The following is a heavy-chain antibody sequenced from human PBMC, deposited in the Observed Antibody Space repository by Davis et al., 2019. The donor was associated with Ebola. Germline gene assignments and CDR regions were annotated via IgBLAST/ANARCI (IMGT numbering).Heavy chain of an antibody. CDR2: IKTDGSST. V-gene: IGHV3-74*01. CDR1: GFTFSSYA. CDR3: AREGRVFGCDY. J-gene: IGHJ4*02. Sequence: GESLKISCSASGFTFSSYAMHWVRQAPGKGLVWVSRIKTDGSSTGYGDSVQGRFTISRDNAKNTLYLQMNDLRAEDTAVYYCAREGRVFGCDYWGQGALVTVSS. D-gene: IGHD3-3*01.